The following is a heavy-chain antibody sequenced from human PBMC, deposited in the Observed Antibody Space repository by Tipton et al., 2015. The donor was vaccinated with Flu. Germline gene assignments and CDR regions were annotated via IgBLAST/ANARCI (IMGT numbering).Heavy chain of an antibody. J-gene: IGHJ4*02. V-gene: IGHV4-31*02. CDR2: INYSGST. Sequence: GASINSASQFWSWFRQRPGKGLEWIGYINYSGSTYYNPSVRGRVAISVDPSKSQFSLKLESVTAADTAVYFCARDRQYSHGSDYWGPGTLVTVSS. CDR1: GASINSASQF. D-gene: IGHD5-18*01. CDR3: ARDRQYSHGSDY.